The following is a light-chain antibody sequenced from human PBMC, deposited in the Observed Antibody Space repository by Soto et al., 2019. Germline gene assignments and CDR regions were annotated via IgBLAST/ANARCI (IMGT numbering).Light chain of an antibody. CDR2: DAS. Sequence: EIVLTQSPGTLSLSPGDRATLSCRAGQNIGTSLAWCQQKPGQSPRLLIYDASHRATGVPARFSGSGSGTDFTPPISSLVPEDFAVYYCQQRSVWPITFGQGTRLEIK. CDR3: QQRSVWPIT. CDR1: QNIGTS. J-gene: IGKJ5*01. V-gene: IGKV3-11*01.